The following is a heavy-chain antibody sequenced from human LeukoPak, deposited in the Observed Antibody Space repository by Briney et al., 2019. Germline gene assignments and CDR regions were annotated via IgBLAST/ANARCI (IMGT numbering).Heavy chain of an antibody. CDR3: ARQKAISSSSLHFDY. CDR1: GYSFTSYW. D-gene: IGHD6-6*01. Sequence: GESLKISCKSSGYSFTSYWIGWVRQMPGKGLEWMGIIYPGDSDTRYSPSFQGQVTISADKSISTAYLQWSSLKASDTAMYYCARQKAISSSSLHFDYWGQGTLVTVSS. V-gene: IGHV5-51*01. J-gene: IGHJ4*02. CDR2: IYPGDSDT.